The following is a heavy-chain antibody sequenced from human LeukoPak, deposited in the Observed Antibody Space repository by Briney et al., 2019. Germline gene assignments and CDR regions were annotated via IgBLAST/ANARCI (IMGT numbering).Heavy chain of an antibody. D-gene: IGHD3-10*01. CDR1: GDSITSGDYY. Sequence: SETLSLTCSVSGDSITSGDYYWTWIRQPPGEGLEWLGYIYHSGSTLYHPSLESRLSLSVDTSKNQFSLTLTSVTAADSAVFYCARGVRGRKWYYFDSWGRGTLDTVSS. CDR3: ARGVRGRKWYYFDS. V-gene: IGHV4-30-4*01. J-gene: IGHJ4*02. CDR2: IYHSGST.